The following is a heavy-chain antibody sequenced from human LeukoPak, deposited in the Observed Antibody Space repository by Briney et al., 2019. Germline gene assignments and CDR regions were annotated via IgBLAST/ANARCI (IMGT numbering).Heavy chain of an antibody. CDR2: IYVTGST. Sequence: SETLSLTCTVSGASISSYYWSWIRQPAGKALEWIGRIYVTGSTTYNPSLESRVTMSLDTSKNHFSLKLRSVTAADTAVYYCAKCILTGYYRGYMDVWGKGTTVTISS. CDR3: AKCILTGYYRGYMDV. V-gene: IGHV4-4*07. D-gene: IGHD3-9*01. J-gene: IGHJ6*03. CDR1: GASISSYY.